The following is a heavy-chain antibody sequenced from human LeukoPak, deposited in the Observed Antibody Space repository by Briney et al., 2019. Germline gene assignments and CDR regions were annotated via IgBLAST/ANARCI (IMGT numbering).Heavy chain of an antibody. CDR2: INNGGSGT. Sequence: GGSLRLSCAASGFTFSSYWMHWVRRVPGTGLVWVSRINNGGSGTTYAESVKGRFTISRDNAKNTLYLQRNSLRAEDTAVYYCARDSTGSQDYWGQGTLGTVSS. J-gene: IGHJ4*02. V-gene: IGHV3-74*01. D-gene: IGHD3-10*01. CDR1: GFTFSSYW. CDR3: ARDSTGSQDY.